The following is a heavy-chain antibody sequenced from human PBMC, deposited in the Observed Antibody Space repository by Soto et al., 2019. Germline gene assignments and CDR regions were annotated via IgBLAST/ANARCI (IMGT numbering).Heavy chain of an antibody. J-gene: IGHJ2*01. CDR2: IIPILGIA. Sequence: QVQLVQSGAEVKKPGSSVKVSCKASGGTFSSYTISWVRQAPGQGLEWMGRIIPILGIANYAQKFQGRVTITADKSTRTAYMELSSLRSEDTAVYYCAREEGATLEDRYFDLWGRGTLVTVSS. CDR1: GGTFSSYT. CDR3: AREEGATLEDRYFDL. V-gene: IGHV1-69*08. D-gene: IGHD1-26*01.